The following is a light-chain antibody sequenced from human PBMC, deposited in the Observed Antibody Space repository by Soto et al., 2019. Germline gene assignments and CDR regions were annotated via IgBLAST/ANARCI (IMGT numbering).Light chain of an antibody. CDR2: AAS. V-gene: IGKV1-27*01. CDR3: QKYNSAHRFA. Sequence: DIQMTQSPSSLSASVGDRVTITCRASQGISNYLAWYQQKPGKVPKLLIYAASTLQAGVPSRFSGSGSGTDFTLPISSLQPADVATYYCQKYNSAHRFAFGHGTKVDIK. J-gene: IGKJ3*01. CDR1: QGISNY.